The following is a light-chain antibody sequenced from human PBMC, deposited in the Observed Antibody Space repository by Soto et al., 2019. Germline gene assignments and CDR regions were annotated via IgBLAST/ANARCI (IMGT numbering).Light chain of an antibody. CDR1: QSVSSSY. J-gene: IGKJ1*01. V-gene: IGKV3-20*01. Sequence: EIELTQPPGTLSLSPGQTATLCCTAIQSVSSSYLAWYQQKNGQAPRLLIYGASSRATGIPDRCSGSRSGTACTLPISRLEAEDFAVYYCQQYGSSPWTFGQGTKVDIK. CDR2: GAS. CDR3: QQYGSSPWT.